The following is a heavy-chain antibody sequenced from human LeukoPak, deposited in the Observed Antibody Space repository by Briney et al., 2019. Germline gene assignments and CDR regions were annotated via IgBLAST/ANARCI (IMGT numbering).Heavy chain of an antibody. CDR1: GYTFTSYD. CDR2: INPNRFGT. D-gene: IGHD3-22*01. CDR3: AREPTITMIVVVSDE. Sequence: ASVKVSCKASGYTFTSYDINLVRQATGQGREWMGFINPNRFGTNYAQKFQGRVTMTTDTSISTDYMELSRLRSDDTAVYYCAREPTITMIVVVSDEWGEGTLVTVSS. V-gene: IGHV1-2*02. J-gene: IGHJ4*02.